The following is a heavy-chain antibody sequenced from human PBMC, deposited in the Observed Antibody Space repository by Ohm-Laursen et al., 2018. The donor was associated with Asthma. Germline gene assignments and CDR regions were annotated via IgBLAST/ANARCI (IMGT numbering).Heavy chain of an antibody. CDR2: INPSGGSI. CDR1: GDTFTSYT. Sequence: ASVKVSCKASGDTFTSYTMHWVRQTPGQGLERMGIINPSGGSISYAQKFQGRVTMTRDTSTSTVYMELSSLRSEDTAVYYCARDMDIVVVPAAVVTATSNYYGMDVWGQGTTVTVSS. D-gene: IGHD2-2*03. V-gene: IGHV1-46*01. CDR3: ARDMDIVVVPAAVVTATSNYYGMDV. J-gene: IGHJ6*02.